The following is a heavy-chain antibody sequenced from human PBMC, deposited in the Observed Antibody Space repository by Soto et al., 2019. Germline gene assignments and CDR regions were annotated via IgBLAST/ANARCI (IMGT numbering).Heavy chain of an antibody. CDR1: GGSFSGYY. Sequence: ETLSLTCAFYGGSFSGYYWTWIRQPPGKGLEWIAEITHSGSTNYNPSLKSRLTISVDTSKNQFSLRMTSVTAADTALYYCARGRQDIIVEPAPSWFDPWGQGTLVTVS. CDR3: ARGRQDIIVEPAPSWFDP. D-gene: IGHD2-2*01. V-gene: IGHV4-34*01. CDR2: ITHSGST. J-gene: IGHJ5*02.